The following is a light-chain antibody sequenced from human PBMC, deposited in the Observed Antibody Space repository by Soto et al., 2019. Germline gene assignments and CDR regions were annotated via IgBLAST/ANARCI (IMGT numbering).Light chain of an antibody. J-gene: IGKJ2*01. V-gene: IGKV3-20*01. CDR3: QQYGSSQYT. CDR1: QSVSSSN. CDR2: GAS. Sequence: EIVLTQSPGTLSLSPGERATLSCRASQSVSSSNLAGYQQKPGQAPRLHIYGASSRATGIPDRFSGSGSGTDFTLPISRLEPEDFAVYYCQQYGSSQYTFGQGKKLEIK.